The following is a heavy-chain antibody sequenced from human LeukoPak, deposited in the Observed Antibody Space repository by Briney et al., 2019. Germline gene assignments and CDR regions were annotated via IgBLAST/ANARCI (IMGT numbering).Heavy chain of an antibody. J-gene: IGHJ4*02. D-gene: IGHD1-26*01. V-gene: IGHV3-30*03. CDR2: ISYDGSNK. CDR3: ARDKSGNYLIDY. CDR1: GFTFSSYG. Sequence: GGSLRLSCVVSGFTFSSYGMHWVRQAPGKGLEWVAVISYDGSNKYYADSVKGRFTISRDNSKNTLYLQMNSLRAEDTAVYHCARDKSGNYLIDYWGQGTLVTVSS.